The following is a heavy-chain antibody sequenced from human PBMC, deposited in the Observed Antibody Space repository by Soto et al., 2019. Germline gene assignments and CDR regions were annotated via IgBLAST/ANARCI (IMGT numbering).Heavy chain of an antibody. Sequence: PGGSLRLSCAASVFTFGNAWMSWVRQAPGKGLEWVGRMKSKTDGGTTDYAAPVKGRFTISRDDSKNTLYLQMNSLKTEDTAVYYCTTDPAPPPMDYYDSSGYLASAFDIWGQGTMVTVSS. V-gene: IGHV3-15*01. CDR3: TTDPAPPPMDYYDSSGYLASAFDI. CDR2: MKSKTDGGTT. D-gene: IGHD3-22*01. CDR1: VFTFGNAW. J-gene: IGHJ3*02.